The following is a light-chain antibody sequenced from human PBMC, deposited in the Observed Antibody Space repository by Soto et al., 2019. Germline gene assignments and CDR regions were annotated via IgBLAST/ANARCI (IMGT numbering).Light chain of an antibody. V-gene: IGKV1-5*01. Sequence: DIQMTQSPSTLSASVGDRVTITCRASQSISRGVAWYQQKPGKAPKLLIYDASILESGVPSRFRGSGSGTEFTLTIRSLQPDDFATYYCQQYNSYRWTFGQGTKVAIK. CDR2: DAS. CDR3: QQYNSYRWT. CDR1: QSISRG. J-gene: IGKJ1*01.